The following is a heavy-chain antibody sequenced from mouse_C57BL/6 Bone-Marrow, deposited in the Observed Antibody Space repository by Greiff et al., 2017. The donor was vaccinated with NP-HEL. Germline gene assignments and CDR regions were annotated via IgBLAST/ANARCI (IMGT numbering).Heavy chain of an antibody. CDR3: ARPLYYGGLYAMDY. J-gene: IGHJ4*01. CDR2: ISSGSSTI. D-gene: IGHD1-1*02. CDR1: GFTFSDYG. Sequence: EVQLVESGGGLVKPGGSLKLSCAASGFTFSDYGMHWVRQAPEKGLEWVAYISSGSSTIYYADTVKGRFTISRDNAKNTLFLQMASLRSEDTAMYYCARPLYYGGLYAMDYWGQGTSVTVSS. V-gene: IGHV5-17*01.